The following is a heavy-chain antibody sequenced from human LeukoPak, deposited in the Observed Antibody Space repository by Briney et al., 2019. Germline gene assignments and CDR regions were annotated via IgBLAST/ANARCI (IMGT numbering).Heavy chain of an antibody. D-gene: IGHD2-2*01. CDR1: VFTFNSSW. Sequence: GVSLRLSCSASVFTFNSSWIQGLPQAQGNELGWDSSISSDESSTSYADAVKGRFTISRDNAKNTLYLQMKSLRAEDTAVYLCERALVGSALGYWGQGILVTVSS. CDR3: ERALVGSALGY. CDR2: ISSDESST. V-gene: IGHV3-74*01. J-gene: IGHJ4*02.